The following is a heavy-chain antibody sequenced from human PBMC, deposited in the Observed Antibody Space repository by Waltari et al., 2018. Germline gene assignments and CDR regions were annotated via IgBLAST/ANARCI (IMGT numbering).Heavy chain of an antibody. Sequence: EVQLVESGGGMVQPGESLRLSCAASGFPFSTYNRNWVRQAPGKGLEWVSYISSSTTTYYADYVKGRFTISRDNAKNSLYLQMNSLRAEDTALYYCARGRDGYIQDVFDIWGQGTMVSVSS. CDR3: ARGRDGYIQDVFDI. CDR2: ISSSTTT. J-gene: IGHJ3*02. D-gene: IGHD5-12*01. V-gene: IGHV3-48*01. CDR1: GFPFSTYN.